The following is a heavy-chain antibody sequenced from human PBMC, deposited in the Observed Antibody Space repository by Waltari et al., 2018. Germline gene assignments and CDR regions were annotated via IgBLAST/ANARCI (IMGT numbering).Heavy chain of an antibody. CDR2: SYPGDSDT. V-gene: IGHV5-51*01. J-gene: IGHJ5*02. Sequence: EVQLVQSGAEVKKPGESLKISCKGSGYSFTSYWIGWVRQMPGKGLEWRGISYPGDSDTRYSPSFQGQVTISADKSISTAYLQWSSLKASDTAMYYCARHIIWDGVANWFDPWGQGTLVTVSS. CDR1: GYSFTSYW. D-gene: IGHD2-8*01. CDR3: ARHIIWDGVANWFDP.